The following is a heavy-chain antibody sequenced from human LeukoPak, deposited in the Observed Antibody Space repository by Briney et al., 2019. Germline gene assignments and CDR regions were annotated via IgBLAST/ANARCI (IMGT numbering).Heavy chain of an antibody. D-gene: IGHD2-21*02. J-gene: IGHJ3*02. CDR2: ISSSSTTI. Sequence: PGGSLRLSCAASGYTFSSYSMNWVRQAPGKGLEWVSYISSSSTTIYYADSLKGRFTISRDNGKNSLYLQMNSLREAPEDTAVYYCERYGEDACYSNALDIWGQGTMVTVSS. CDR1: GYTFSSYS. V-gene: IGHV3-48*01. CDR3: ERYGEDACYSNALDI.